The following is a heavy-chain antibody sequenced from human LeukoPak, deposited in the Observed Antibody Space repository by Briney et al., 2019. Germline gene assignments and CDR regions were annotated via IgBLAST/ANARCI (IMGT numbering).Heavy chain of an antibody. Sequence: ASVKVSCKASGYKFTSYGISWVRQAPGQGLEWMGWISAYKGNTNYAQKLQGRVTMTTDTSTSTAYMELSRLRSDDTALYYCARIGISARGTNFHHWGQGTLVTASS. D-gene: IGHD6-13*01. V-gene: IGHV1-18*01. CDR2: ISAYKGNT. CDR1: GYKFTSYG. J-gene: IGHJ1*01. CDR3: ARIGISARGTNFHH.